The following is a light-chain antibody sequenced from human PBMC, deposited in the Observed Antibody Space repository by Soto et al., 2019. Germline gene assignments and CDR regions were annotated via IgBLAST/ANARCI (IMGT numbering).Light chain of an antibody. CDR3: LQHYKYPYT. Sequence: DIQMTQSPSAMSASVGDRVTITCRASQDISIFLGWFQQKPGKVLKRLIYAASSLQGGVPSRFSGSGSGTEFTLTISSLQPVDFATYYCLQHYKYPYTFGQGTKLEIK. J-gene: IGKJ2*01. CDR2: AAS. V-gene: IGKV1-17*03. CDR1: QDISIF.